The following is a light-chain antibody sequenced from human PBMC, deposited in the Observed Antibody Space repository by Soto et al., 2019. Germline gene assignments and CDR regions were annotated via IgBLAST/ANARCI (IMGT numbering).Light chain of an antibody. Sequence: QMTQFPSPRLPWVENIGRSGFRASESMSSCLAWYQQKPGKAPKLLIYDASSLQSGVPSRFSGSASGTEFTLTISSLQTDDIATYYCQQYNSHWTFGQGTKVDIK. CDR1: ESMSSC. CDR2: DAS. CDR3: QQYNSHWT. V-gene: IGKV1-5*01. J-gene: IGKJ1*01.